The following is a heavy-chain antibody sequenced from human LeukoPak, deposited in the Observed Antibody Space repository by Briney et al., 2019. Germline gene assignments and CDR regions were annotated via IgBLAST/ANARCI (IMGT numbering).Heavy chain of an antibody. Sequence: GGSLRLSCAASGFTFSSYAMNWVRQAPGKGLEWVSGISGSGTNTYYADSVKGRFTISRDNSKNTLYLQMNSLRAEDTAVYYCAKGNCGGDCYSSSEFDYWGQGTLVTVSS. CDR1: GFTFSSYA. J-gene: IGHJ4*02. D-gene: IGHD2-21*02. V-gene: IGHV3-23*01. CDR3: AKGNCGGDCYSSSEFDY. CDR2: ISGSGTNT.